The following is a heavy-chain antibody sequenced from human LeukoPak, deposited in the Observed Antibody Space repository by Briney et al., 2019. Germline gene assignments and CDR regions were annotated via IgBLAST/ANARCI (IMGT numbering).Heavy chain of an antibody. D-gene: IGHD2-8*01. Sequence: GGSLRLSCAASGFTFSSYWMHWVRQAPGKGLVWVSRINSDGSSTSYADSVKGRFTISRDNAKNTLYLQMSSLRPEDTAVYYCVTGGVYSKDGMDVWGQGTTVTVSS. V-gene: IGHV3-74*01. CDR3: VTGGVYSKDGMDV. CDR1: GFTFSSYW. CDR2: INSDGSST. J-gene: IGHJ6*02.